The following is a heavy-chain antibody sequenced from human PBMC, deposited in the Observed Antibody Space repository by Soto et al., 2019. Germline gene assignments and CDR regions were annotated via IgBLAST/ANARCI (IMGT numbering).Heavy chain of an antibody. Sequence: QVQLVQSGVEVKKPGSSVKVSCKASGGTFSSYSINWVRQAPGQGLEWMGGIIPIFGTANYAQKFQGRVTLTADESTSTAHMELSSLRNEDTAVYYCARPFQSWPGGWYFELWGRGTLVTVSS. CDR3: ARPFQSWPGGWYFEL. J-gene: IGHJ2*01. CDR2: IIPIFGTA. CDR1: GGTFSSYS. D-gene: IGHD3-16*01. V-gene: IGHV1-69*01.